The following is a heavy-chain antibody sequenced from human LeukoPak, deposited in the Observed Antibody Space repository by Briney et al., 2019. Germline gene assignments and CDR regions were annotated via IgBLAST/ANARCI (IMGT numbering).Heavy chain of an antibody. CDR2: IYYSGST. V-gene: IGHV4-59*01. D-gene: IGHD5-24*01. Sequence: NPSETLSLTCTVSDGSISSYYWSRIRQPPGKGLEWIGYIYYSGSTNYNPSLKSRVTISVDTSKNQFSLKLSSVTAADTAVYYCATLRDGYEFDYWGQGTLVTVSS. CDR3: ATLRDGYEFDY. J-gene: IGHJ4*02. CDR1: DGSISSYY.